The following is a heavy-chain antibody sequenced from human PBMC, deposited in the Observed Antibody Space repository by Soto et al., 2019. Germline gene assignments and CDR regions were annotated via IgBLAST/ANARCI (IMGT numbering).Heavy chain of an antibody. Sequence: GGSLRLSCAASGFTFDDYGMSWVRQAPGKGLEWVSGINWNGGSTGYADSVKGRFTISRDNAKNSLYLQMNSLRAEDTALYHCARDLWPRAVAGDLFDYWGQGTLVTVSS. J-gene: IGHJ4*02. CDR3: ARDLWPRAVAGDLFDY. V-gene: IGHV3-20*01. CDR2: INWNGGST. CDR1: GFTFDDYG. D-gene: IGHD6-19*01.